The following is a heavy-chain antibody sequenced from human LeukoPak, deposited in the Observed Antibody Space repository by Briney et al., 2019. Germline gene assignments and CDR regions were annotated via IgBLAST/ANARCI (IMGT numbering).Heavy chain of an antibody. CDR3: TSQYPEYYYGSGSYPLDY. CDR1: GFTFSGSP. CDR2: IRSKANSYAT. J-gene: IGHJ4*02. V-gene: IGHV3-73*01. Sequence: GGSLRLSCAASGFTFSGSPMHWVRQASGKGLEWVGRIRSKANSYATAYAASVKGRFTISRDDSKNTAYLQMNSLKTEDTAVYYCTSQYPEYYYGSGSYPLDYWGQGALVTVSS. D-gene: IGHD3-10*01.